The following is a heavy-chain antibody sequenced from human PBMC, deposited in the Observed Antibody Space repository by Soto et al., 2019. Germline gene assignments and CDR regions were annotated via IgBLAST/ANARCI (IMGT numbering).Heavy chain of an antibody. CDR1: GGSISSYY. CDR2: IYYSGST. CDR3: ARDNGDYGMDV. D-gene: IGHD4-17*01. Sequence: QVQLQESGPGLVKPSETLSLTCTVSGGSISSYYWSWIRQPPGKGLEWIGYIYYSGSTNYNPSLKSRVPISVDTSKNQFSLKLSSVTAADTAVYYCARDNGDYGMDVWGQGTTVTVSS. V-gene: IGHV4-59*01. J-gene: IGHJ6*02.